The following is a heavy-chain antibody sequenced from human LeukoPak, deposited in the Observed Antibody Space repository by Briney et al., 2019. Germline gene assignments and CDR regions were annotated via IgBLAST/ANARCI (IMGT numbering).Heavy chain of an antibody. CDR1: GFTFSSHW. CDR2: IKEGGSAK. V-gene: IGHV3-7*01. J-gene: IGHJ4*02. Sequence: GGSLRLSCVVSGFTFSSHWMSWVRQAPGKGLEWVAHIKEGGSAKYYVDSVKGRFTISRDNAKKSLYLQMDSLTAEATAVYYCATHGYSELRYFDWSTHQWGQGTLVTVST. D-gene: IGHD3-9*01. CDR3: ATHGYSELRYFDWSTHQ.